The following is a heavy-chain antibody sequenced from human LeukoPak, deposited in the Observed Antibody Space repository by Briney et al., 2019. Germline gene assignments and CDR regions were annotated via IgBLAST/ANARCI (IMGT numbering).Heavy chain of an antibody. D-gene: IGHD6-19*01. Sequence: SVKVSCKGSGGTFSSYAISWVRQAPGQGLEWMGGIIPIFGTANYAQKFQGRVTITADESTSTAYMELSSLRSEDTAVYYCARVRGLVGWFDPWGQGTLVTVSS. CDR2: IIPIFGTA. CDR3: ARVRGLVGWFDP. J-gene: IGHJ5*02. CDR1: GGTFSSYA. V-gene: IGHV1-69*01.